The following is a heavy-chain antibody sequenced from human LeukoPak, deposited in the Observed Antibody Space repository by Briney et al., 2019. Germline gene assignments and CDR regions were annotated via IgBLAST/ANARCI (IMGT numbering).Heavy chain of an antibody. CDR1: GGSFSGYY. CDR2: INHSGST. J-gene: IGHJ4*02. CDR3: ARAHLWYFDY. V-gene: IGHV4-34*01. D-gene: IGHD3-16*01. Sequence: PSETLSLTCAVYGGSFSGYYWSWIRQPPGKGLEWIGEINHSGSTNYNPSLESRVTISVDTSKNQFSLKLSSVTAADTAVYYCARAHLWYFDYWGQGTLVTVSS.